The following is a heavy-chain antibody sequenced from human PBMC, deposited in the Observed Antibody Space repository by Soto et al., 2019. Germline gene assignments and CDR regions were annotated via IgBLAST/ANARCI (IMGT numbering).Heavy chain of an antibody. CDR1: GASINSGGYY. CDR3: ASGNAWEVLLAY. D-gene: IGHD1-26*01. CDR2: IYVSGST. V-gene: IGHV4-31*03. Sequence: SETLSLTCTVSGASINSGGYYWSWIRPLPGKGLEWIGYIYVSGSTYYNPSLESRVTISLDTSQNQFSLKLSSVTAADTAVYDCASGNAWEVLLAYWGQGTRVTVSS. J-gene: IGHJ4*02.